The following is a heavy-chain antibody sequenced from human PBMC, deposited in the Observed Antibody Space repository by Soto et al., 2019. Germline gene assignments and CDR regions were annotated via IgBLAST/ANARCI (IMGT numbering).Heavy chain of an antibody. D-gene: IGHD4-17*01. CDR2: INGGGGST. J-gene: IGHJ4*02. CDR1: GFTFSTHS. CDR3: EKMTTRRFDY. Sequence: GGSLRLSCVASGFTFSTHSLTWVRQAPGKGLEWVSSINGGGGSTYYADSVKGRFTISRDSSKNTLYLQMKSLRAEDTAVYYCEKMTTRRFDYWGQGTLVTVSS. V-gene: IGHV3-23*01.